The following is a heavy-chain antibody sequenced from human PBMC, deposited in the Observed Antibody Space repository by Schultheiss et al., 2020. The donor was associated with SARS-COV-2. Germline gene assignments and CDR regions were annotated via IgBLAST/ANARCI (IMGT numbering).Heavy chain of an antibody. CDR3: ARDSPFTYDFWTGYSGSFYYYGMDV. Sequence: SETLSLTCAVSGYSISSGYYWGWIRQPPGKGLEWIGSIYHSGSTYYNPSLKSRVTISVDTSKNQFSLKLSSVTAADTAVYYCARDSPFTYDFWTGYSGSFYYYGMDVWGQGTTVTVSS. J-gene: IGHJ6*02. D-gene: IGHD3-3*01. CDR2: IYHSGST. V-gene: IGHV4-38-2*01. CDR1: GYSISSGYY.